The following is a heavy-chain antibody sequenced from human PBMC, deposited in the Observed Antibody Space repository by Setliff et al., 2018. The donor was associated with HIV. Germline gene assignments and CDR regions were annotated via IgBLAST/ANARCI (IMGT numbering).Heavy chain of an antibody. CDR1: GFTFSSYW. Sequence: GGSLRLSCSASGFTFSSYWMHWVRQVPGKGLEWVGRIKSKTDGGTTDHAAPVKGRFTISRDDSKKTLYLQMNSLQTEDTAVYYRARDWEVVAVTAHMDVWGKGTTVTVSS. CDR2: IKSKTDGGTT. CDR3: ARDWEVVAVTAHMDV. V-gene: IGHV3-15*01. J-gene: IGHJ6*03. D-gene: IGHD2-15*01.